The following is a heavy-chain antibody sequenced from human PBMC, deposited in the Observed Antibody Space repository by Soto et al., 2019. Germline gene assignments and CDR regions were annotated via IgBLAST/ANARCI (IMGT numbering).Heavy chain of an antibody. V-gene: IGHV1-2*02. CDR2: ISPKSGDT. J-gene: IGHJ4*02. Sequence: ASVKVSCKASGYSFIDYYMHWVRQAPGQGFEWMGRISPKSGDTNYAQKFEGRVTMTWDTSLNTAYMELSSLISEDTAVYYCARPPGYISDWYYFDLWGRGTLVTVSS. CDR3: ARPPGYISDWYYFDL. D-gene: IGHD3-9*01. CDR1: GYSFIDYY.